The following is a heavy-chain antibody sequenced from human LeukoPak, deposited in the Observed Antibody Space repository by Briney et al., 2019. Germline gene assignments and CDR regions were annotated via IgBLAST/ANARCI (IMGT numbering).Heavy chain of an antibody. Sequence: PSETLSLTCAVYGGSFSGYYWSWIRQPPGKGLEWIGEINHSGSTNYNPSLKSRVTISVDTSKNQFSLRLSSVTAADTAVYYCARHPKRHCSSTSCYKGDYWGQGTLVTVSS. CDR3: ARHPKRHCSSTSCYKGDY. J-gene: IGHJ4*02. D-gene: IGHD2-2*02. CDR1: GGSFSGYY. V-gene: IGHV4-34*01. CDR2: INHSGST.